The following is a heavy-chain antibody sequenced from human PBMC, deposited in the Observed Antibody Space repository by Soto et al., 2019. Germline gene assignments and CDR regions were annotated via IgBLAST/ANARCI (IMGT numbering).Heavy chain of an antibody. J-gene: IGHJ5*02. CDR2: IYSGGST. CDR3: ASSTPYSSSSGIWFAP. D-gene: IGHD6-6*01. V-gene: IGHV3-66*01. CDR1: GFTVSSNY. Sequence: GGSLRLSCAALGFTVSSNYMSWVRQAPGKGLEWVSVIYSGGSTYYADSVKGRFTISRDNSKNTLYLQMNSLRAEDTAVYYCASSTPYSSSSGIWFAPWGQGTLVTVSS.